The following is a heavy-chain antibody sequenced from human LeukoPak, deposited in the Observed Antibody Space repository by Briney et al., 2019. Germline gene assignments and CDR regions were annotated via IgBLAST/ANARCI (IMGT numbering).Heavy chain of an antibody. Sequence: ASVKVSCKASGYTFTSYDINWVRQATGQGLEWMGWMNPNSGNTGYAQKFQGRVTMTRNTSIRTAYMELSSLRSEDTAVYYCARASSAEMDYYYYYMDVWGKGTTVTVSS. J-gene: IGHJ6*03. V-gene: IGHV1-8*01. CDR2: MNPNSGNT. CDR3: ARASSAEMDYYYYYMDV. CDR1: GYTFTSYD. D-gene: IGHD3-22*01.